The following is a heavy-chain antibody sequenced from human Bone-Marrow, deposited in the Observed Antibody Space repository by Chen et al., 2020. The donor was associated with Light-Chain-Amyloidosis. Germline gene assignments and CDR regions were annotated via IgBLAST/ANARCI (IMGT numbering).Heavy chain of an antibody. J-gene: IGHJ4*02. Sequence: EVQLLESGGGLIQPGGSLRLSCAASGFSFSNFAMTWVRQAPGKGLEWVSAISGDSSNTYYADSVKGRFTISRDNSKSTLYVQMSSLRVEDTAIYYCAKGRNSDQYQIHDWGQGALVTVSS. V-gene: IGHV3-23*01. CDR2: ISGDSSNT. CDR3: AKGRNSDQYQIHD. CDR1: GFSFSNFA. D-gene: IGHD1-26*01.